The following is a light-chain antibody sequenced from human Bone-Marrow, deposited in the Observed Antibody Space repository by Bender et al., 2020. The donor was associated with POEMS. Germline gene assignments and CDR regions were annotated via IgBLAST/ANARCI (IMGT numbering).Light chain of an antibody. CDR3: QSYDNANREWV. CDR1: SGSIASNY. V-gene: IGLV6-57*02. Sequence: NFMLTQPHSVSESPGKTVTISCTGSSGSIASNYVQWYQQRPGSAPTTVIYEDTQRPSGVPDRFSGAIDRSSNSASLTISGLKTEDEADYYCQSYDNANREWVFGGGTKLTVL. CDR2: EDT. J-gene: IGLJ3*02.